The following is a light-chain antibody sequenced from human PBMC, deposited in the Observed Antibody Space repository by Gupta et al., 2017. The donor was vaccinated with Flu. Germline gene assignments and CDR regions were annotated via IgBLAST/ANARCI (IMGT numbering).Light chain of an antibody. CDR3: QQYHSWPYS. J-gene: IGKJ2*03. CDR2: GPS. V-gene: IGKV3-15*01. CDR1: LIIYYN. Sequence: PGETATLSCRASLIIYYNFAWYQQKPGQAPRLLMSGPSTRASGIPARFSVAGSGTEFTLTISSLQSEDSAVYYCQQYHSWPYSFGQGTKLEIK.